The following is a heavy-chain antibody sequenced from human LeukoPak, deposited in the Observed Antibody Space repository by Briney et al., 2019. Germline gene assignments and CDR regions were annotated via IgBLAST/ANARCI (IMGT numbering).Heavy chain of an antibody. V-gene: IGHV3-7*01. Sequence: GGSLRLSCVASGITFSTYAMSWVRQAPGKGLEWVASINPEGSEKYSADSVKGRFTISRDNAKNSLYLQMDSLRVEDTAFYYCARDLAYSRLDYWGQGMLVTVSS. CDR3: ARDLAYSRLDY. J-gene: IGHJ4*02. D-gene: IGHD5-18*01. CDR1: GITFSTYA. CDR2: INPEGSEK.